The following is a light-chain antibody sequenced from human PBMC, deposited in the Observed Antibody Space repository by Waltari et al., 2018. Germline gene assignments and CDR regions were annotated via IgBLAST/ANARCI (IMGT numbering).Light chain of an antibody. J-gene: IGLJ2*01. Sequence: QSVLTQPPSASGTPGQRVTISCSGSSSNIGSNTVNWYQQLPGTAPKLLIYSNNQRPPGGPDRCSGSKSGTSASLAISGLQSEDEADYYCAAWDDSLNGHVVFGGGTKLTVL. V-gene: IGLV1-44*01. CDR2: SNN. CDR3: AAWDDSLNGHVV. CDR1: SSNIGSNT.